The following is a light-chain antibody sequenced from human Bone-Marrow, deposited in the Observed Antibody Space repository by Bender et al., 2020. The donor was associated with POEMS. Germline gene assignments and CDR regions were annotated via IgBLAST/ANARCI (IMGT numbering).Light chain of an antibody. J-gene: IGLJ2*01. V-gene: IGLV1-44*01. CDR2: SSH. Sequence: QSVLTQPPSASGTPGQRVTISCSGGSSNIGAHAVNWYQHLPGTAPKLLIYSSHRRPSGVPDRFSGSKSGNTASLAIAGVQAEDEADYYCCSYAGSTTVFGGGTELTVL. CDR3: CSYAGSTTV. CDR1: SSNIGAHA.